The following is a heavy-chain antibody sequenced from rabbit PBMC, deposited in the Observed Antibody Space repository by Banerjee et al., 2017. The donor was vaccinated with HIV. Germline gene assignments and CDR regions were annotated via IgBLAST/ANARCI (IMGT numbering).Heavy chain of an antibody. V-gene: IGHV1S40*01. Sequence: VRQAPGKGLEWVACTTTGGSGFTYYASWAKGRFTISKTSSTTVTLQMTSLTAADTATYFCARTVNSGWGVGFGLWGQGTLVTVS. CDR3: ARTVNSGWGVGFGL. CDR2: TTTGGSGFT. D-gene: IGHD4-1*01. J-gene: IGHJ3*01.